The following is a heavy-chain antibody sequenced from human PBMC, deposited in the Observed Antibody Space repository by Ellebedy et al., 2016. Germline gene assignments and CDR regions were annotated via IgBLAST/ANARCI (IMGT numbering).Heavy chain of an antibody. V-gene: IGHV4-39*07. J-gene: IGHJ4*02. CDR2: IYYSGST. CDR1: GGSISSSSYY. CDR3: ARDAVAGTIDY. D-gene: IGHD6-19*01. Sequence: SETLSLXXTVSGGSISSSSYYWGWIRQPPGKGLEWIGSIYYSGSTYYNPSLKSRVTISVDTSKNQFSLKLSSVTAADTAVYYCARDAVAGTIDYWGQGTLVTVSS.